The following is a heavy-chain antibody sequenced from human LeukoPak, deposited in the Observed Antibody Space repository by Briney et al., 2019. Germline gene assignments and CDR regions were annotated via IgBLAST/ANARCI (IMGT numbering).Heavy chain of an antibody. CDR3: ADSTVTTGALDY. Sequence: PSETLSLTCTVSGGSISSYYWGWIRQPPGKGLEWIGSIYHSGSTYYNPSLKSRVTISVDTSKNQFSLKLSSVTAADTAVYYCADSTVTTGALDYWGQGTLVTVSS. CDR1: GGSISSYY. CDR2: IYHSGST. J-gene: IGHJ4*02. D-gene: IGHD4-11*01. V-gene: IGHV4-39*07.